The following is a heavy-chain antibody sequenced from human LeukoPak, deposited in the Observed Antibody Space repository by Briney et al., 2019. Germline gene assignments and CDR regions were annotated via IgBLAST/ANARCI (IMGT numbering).Heavy chain of an antibody. CDR1: GFTFSSYW. D-gene: IGHD2-2*01. V-gene: IGHV3-23*01. CDR2: ISGSGGST. J-gene: IGHJ5*01. Sequence: GGSLRLSCAASGFTFSSYWMSWVRQAPGKGLEWVSGISGSGGSTYYADSVNGRFTISRDNTKNTLYLQMNSLRAEDTAVYYCAKDRHAPGRYCSSTSCFPFDSWGQGTLVTVSS. CDR3: AKDRHAPGRYCSSTSCFPFDS.